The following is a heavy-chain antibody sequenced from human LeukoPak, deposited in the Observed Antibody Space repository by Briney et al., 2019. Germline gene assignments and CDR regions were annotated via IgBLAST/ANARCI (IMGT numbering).Heavy chain of an antibody. D-gene: IGHD2-15*01. CDR3: ARQDFPYYYGMDV. Sequence: SETLSLTCTVSGGSISSGGYYWSWIRQHPGKGLEWIGYIYYSGSTYYNPSLKSRVTISVDTSKNQFSLKLSSVTAADTAVYYCARQDFPYYYGMDVWGQGTTVIVSS. CDR1: GGSISSGGYY. V-gene: IGHV4-31*03. J-gene: IGHJ6*02. CDR2: IYYSGST.